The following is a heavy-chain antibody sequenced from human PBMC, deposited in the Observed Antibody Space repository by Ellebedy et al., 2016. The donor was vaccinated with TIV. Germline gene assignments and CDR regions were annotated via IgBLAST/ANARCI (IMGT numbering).Heavy chain of an antibody. J-gene: IGHJ4*02. Sequence: GESLKISXAASGFTFSSYGMHWVRQAPGKGLEWVAVISYDGSNKYYADSVKGRFTISRDNSKNTLYLQMNSLRAEDTAVYYCARDHGYCSSTSCYYDYWGQGTLVTVSS. CDR2: ISYDGSNK. V-gene: IGHV3-30*03. CDR1: GFTFSSYG. CDR3: ARDHGYCSSTSCYYDY. D-gene: IGHD2-2*03.